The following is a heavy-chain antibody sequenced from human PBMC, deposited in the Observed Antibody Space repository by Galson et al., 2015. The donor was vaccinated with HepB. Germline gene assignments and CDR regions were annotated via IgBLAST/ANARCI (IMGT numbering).Heavy chain of an antibody. CDR3: ARELDSSSSSGRYGMDV. D-gene: IGHD6-6*01. V-gene: IGHV1-46*01. J-gene: IGHJ6*02. CDR1: GYTFTSYY. CDR2: INPSGGST. Sequence: SVTVSCKASGYTFTSYYMHWVRQAPGQGLEWMGIINPSGGSTSYAQKFQGRVTMTRDTSTSTVYMELSSLRSEDTAVYYCARELDSSSSSGRYGMDVWGQGTTVTVSS.